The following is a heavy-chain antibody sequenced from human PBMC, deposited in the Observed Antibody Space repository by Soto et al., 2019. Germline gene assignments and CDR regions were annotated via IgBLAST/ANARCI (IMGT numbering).Heavy chain of an antibody. V-gene: IGHV4-30-4*01. Sequence: QVQLQESGPGLVKPSQTLSLTCTVSGGSISSGDYYWSWIRQPPGKGLEWIGYIYYSGITYYNPSLKSRDTISVDTSKNQFSLKLSSVTAADTAVYYCARGIVLVPAAYEYYFDYWGQGTLVTVSS. J-gene: IGHJ4*02. CDR3: ARGIVLVPAAYEYYFDY. CDR2: IYYSGIT. CDR1: GGSISSGDYY. D-gene: IGHD2-2*01.